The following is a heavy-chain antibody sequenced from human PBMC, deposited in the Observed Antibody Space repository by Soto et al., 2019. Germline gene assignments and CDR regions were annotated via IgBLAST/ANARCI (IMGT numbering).Heavy chain of an antibody. Sequence: ASVKVSCKASGYTFTGYYMHWVRQAPRQGLEWMGWINPNSGGTNYAQKFQGWVTMTRDTSISTAYMELSRLRSDDTAVYYCARDRPLSDYYDSSGYYLPYGMDVWGQGTTVTVSS. D-gene: IGHD3-22*01. CDR1: GYTFTGYY. CDR3: ARDRPLSDYYDSSGYYLPYGMDV. V-gene: IGHV1-2*04. J-gene: IGHJ6*02. CDR2: INPNSGGT.